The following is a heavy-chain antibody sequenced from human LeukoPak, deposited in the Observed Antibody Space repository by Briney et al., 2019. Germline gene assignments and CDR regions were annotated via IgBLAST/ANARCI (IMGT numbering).Heavy chain of an antibody. CDR2: ITSSSSYI. J-gene: IGHJ4*02. V-gene: IGHV3-21*01. CDR3: ARGEEKATINGLDS. D-gene: IGHD5-24*01. CDR1: GFTFSNYD. Sequence: KTGRSLRLSCAASGFTFSNYDMHWVRQAPGKGLEWVSAITSSSSYIYYADSMKGRFTISRDNADNSLYLQMHSLTAEDTAVYFCARGEEKATINGLDSWGQGTLVTVSS.